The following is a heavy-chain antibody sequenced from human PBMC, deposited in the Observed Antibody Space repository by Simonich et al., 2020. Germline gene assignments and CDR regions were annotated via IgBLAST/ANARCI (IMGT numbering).Heavy chain of an antibody. CDR2: IYYSGGT. Sequence: QVQLQESGPGLVKPSETLSLTCTVSGGSISSYYWSWIRQPPGKGLEWIGYIYYSGGTNYNPSLKSQVTISVDTSKNQFSLKLSSVTAADTAVYYCARHDRWLQFYFDYWGQGTLVTVSS. CDR1: GGSISSYY. J-gene: IGHJ4*02. D-gene: IGHD5-12*01. V-gene: IGHV4-59*08. CDR3: ARHDRWLQFYFDY.